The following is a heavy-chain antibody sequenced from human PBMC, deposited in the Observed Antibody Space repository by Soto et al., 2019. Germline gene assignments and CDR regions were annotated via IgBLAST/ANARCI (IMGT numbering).Heavy chain of an antibody. J-gene: IGHJ6*02. V-gene: IGHV1-18*01. CDR1: GYTFTSYG. Sequence: QVQLVQSGAEVKKPGASVKVSCKASGYTFTSYGISWVRQAPGQGLEWMGWISAYNGNTNYAQKLQGRVTMTTDTSTSTAYMELRSLRSDDTAVYYCARTPLATAAQYYYYYGMDVWGQGTTVTVSS. CDR3: ARTPLATAAQYYYYYGMDV. CDR2: ISAYNGNT. D-gene: IGHD2-2*01.